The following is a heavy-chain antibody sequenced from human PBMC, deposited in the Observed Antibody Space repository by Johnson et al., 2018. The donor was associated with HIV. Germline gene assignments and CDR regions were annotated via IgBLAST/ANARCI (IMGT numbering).Heavy chain of an antibody. D-gene: IGHD3-10*01. CDR3: AKRGERGAFDI. J-gene: IGHJ3*02. CDR2: INWNGGST. Sequence: VQLVESGGGVVQPGRSLRLSCAASGFTFSTYGMSWVRQAPGKGLEWVSGINWNGGSTGYADSVKGRFTISRDNAKNSLYLQMNSRRAEDTALYYCAKRGERGAFDIWGQGTMVTVSS. V-gene: IGHV3-20*04. CDR1: GFTFSTYG.